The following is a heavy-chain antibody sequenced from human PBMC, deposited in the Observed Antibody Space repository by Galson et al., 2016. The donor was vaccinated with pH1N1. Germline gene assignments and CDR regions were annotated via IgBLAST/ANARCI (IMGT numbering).Heavy chain of an antibody. CDR1: GFTFTSYA. J-gene: IGHJ4*02. D-gene: IGHD5/OR15-5a*01. CDR3: ARDSEYSVHEAFH. CDR2: ILYDGTNE. V-gene: IGHV3-30*04. Sequence: SLRLSCAASGFTFTSYAMHWVRQAPGKGLEWVAVILYDGTNEYYADSVKSRFTISRDKTQSTVYLQMNSLRTEDTAVYYCARDSEYSVHEAFHWAQGTLVIVSS.